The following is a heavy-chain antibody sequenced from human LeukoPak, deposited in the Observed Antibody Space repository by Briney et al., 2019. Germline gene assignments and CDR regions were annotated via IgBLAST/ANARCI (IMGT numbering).Heavy chain of an antibody. CDR3: ARDSGFGELLPTLYYYYGMDV. J-gene: IGHJ6*02. CDR1: SGSISSYY. Sequence: SETLSLTCTVSSGSISSYYWSWIRQPAGKGLEWIGRIYTSGSTNYNPSLKSRVTMSVDTSKNQFSLKLSSVTAADTAVFYCARDSGFGELLPTLYYYYGMDVWGQGTTVTVSS. V-gene: IGHV4-4*07. D-gene: IGHD3-10*01. CDR2: IYTSGST.